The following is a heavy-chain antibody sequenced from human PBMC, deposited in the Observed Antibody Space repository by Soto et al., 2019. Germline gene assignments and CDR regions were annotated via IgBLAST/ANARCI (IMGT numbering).Heavy chain of an antibody. V-gene: IGHV4-31*03. CDR3: AGSERGLDYYYGSGSSSRYGMDV. Sequence: KTSETLSLTCTVSGGSISSGGYYWSWIRQHPGKGLEWIGYIYYSGSTYYNPSLKSRVTISVDTSKNQFSLKLSSVTAADTAVYYCAGSERGLDYYYGSGSSSRYGMDVWGQGTTVTVSS. D-gene: IGHD3-10*01. J-gene: IGHJ6*02. CDR2: IYYSGST. CDR1: GGSISSGGYY.